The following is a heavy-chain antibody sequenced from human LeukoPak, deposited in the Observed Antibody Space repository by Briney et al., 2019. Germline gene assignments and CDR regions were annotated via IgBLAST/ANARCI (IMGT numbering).Heavy chain of an antibody. D-gene: IGHD6-6*01. V-gene: IGHV3-21*01. CDR1: GFTFSSYS. Sequence: GGSLRLSCAASGFTFSSYSMNWVRQAPGKGLEWVSSISSSSSYIYYADSVKGRFTISRDNAKNSLYLQMNSLRAEDTAVYCCARDSIAAPIRRFDYWGQGTLVTVSS. CDR3: ARDSIAAPIRRFDY. J-gene: IGHJ4*02. CDR2: ISSSSSYI.